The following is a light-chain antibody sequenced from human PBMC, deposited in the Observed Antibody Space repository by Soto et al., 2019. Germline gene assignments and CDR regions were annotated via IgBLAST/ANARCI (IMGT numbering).Light chain of an antibody. V-gene: IGKV3-20*01. CDR1: QTVSNNY. CDR3: QQYADSRT. Sequence: EILLTQSPGTLSLSPGERATLSCRARQTVSNNYLAWYQQKPGQAPRLFTYGASTRATGIPDRFSGSGSGTDFTLTISRLEPEDFAVYYCQQYADSRTFGQGTKVDIK. CDR2: GAS. J-gene: IGKJ1*01.